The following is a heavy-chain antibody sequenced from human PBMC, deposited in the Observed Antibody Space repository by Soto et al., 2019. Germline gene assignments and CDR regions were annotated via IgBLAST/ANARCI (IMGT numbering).Heavy chain of an antibody. Sequence: QVQLVESGGGVVQPGRSLRLSCAASGFTFSSYAMHWVRQAPGKGLEWVAVISYDGSNKYYADSVKGRFTISRDNSKNTLYLQMNSLRAEDTAVYYCATDMGSRGYNFDYWGQGTLVTVSS. J-gene: IGHJ4*02. CDR1: GFTFSSYA. CDR3: ATDMGSRGYNFDY. CDR2: ISYDGSNK. V-gene: IGHV3-30-3*01. D-gene: IGHD3-22*01.